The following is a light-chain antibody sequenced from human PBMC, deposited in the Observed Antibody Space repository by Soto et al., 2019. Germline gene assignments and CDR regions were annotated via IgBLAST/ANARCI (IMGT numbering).Light chain of an antibody. CDR2: EVS. CDR1: RSDVGGYNY. V-gene: IGLV2-8*01. Sequence: QSVLTQPPSASGSPGQSVTISCTGTRSDVGGYNYVSWYQQHPGKAPKLMIYEVSKRPSGVPDRFSGSKSGNTAALTVSGLQAEDEADYYCSSYVGTNSYVFGTGTKVTVL. J-gene: IGLJ1*01. CDR3: SSYVGTNSYV.